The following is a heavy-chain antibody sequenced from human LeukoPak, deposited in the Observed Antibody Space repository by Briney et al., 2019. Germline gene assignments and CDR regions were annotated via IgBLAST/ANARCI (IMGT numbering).Heavy chain of an antibody. CDR3: AKTTVVTGGSFAFDI. CDR1: GYTFTSYD. D-gene: IGHD4-23*01. CDR2: MNPNSGNT. V-gene: IGHV1-8*01. Sequence: ASVKVSCKASGYTFTSYDINWVRQATGQGLEWMGWMNPNSGNTGYAQKFQGRVTMTRDTSISTAYMELSRLRSDDTAVYYCAKTTVVTGGSFAFDIWGQGTMVTVSS. J-gene: IGHJ3*02.